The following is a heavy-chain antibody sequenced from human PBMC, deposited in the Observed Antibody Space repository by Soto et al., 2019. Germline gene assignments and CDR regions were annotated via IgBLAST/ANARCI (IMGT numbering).Heavy chain of an antibody. CDR2: IYYSGST. J-gene: IGHJ6*02. CDR1: GGCIRSSRVY. V-gene: IGHV4-39*01. Sequence: PXASLSLTCTVCGGCIRSSRVYGGWIRQPPGKGLEWIGSIYYSGSTYYNPSLKSRVTISVDTSKNQFSLKLSSVTAADTAVYYCPRHPKYYYYGMDVCGQRTTVTVSS. CDR3: PRHPKYYYYGMDV.